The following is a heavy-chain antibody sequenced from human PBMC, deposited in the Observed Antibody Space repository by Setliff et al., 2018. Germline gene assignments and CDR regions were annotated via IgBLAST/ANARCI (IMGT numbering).Heavy chain of an antibody. V-gene: IGHV3-30-3*01. J-gene: IGHJ4*02. D-gene: IGHD6-19*01. CDR1: GYTFTGSH. CDR3: ARGQMISGWYYFDS. CDR2: ISYDGTYK. Sequence: SCKASGYTFTGSHIHWVRKAPGKGLEWVAVISYDGTYKNFVDSVKARFTISRDNSKNTLYLQMNSLRAEDTAVYYCARGQMISGWYYFDSWGQGTLVTVSS.